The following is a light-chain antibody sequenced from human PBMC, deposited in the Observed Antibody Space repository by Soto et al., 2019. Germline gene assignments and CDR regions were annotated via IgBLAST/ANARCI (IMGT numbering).Light chain of an antibody. V-gene: IGKV3-15*01. CDR3: QQYYNWPLT. CDR2: GAS. Sequence: EIVMTQSPATLSVSPGERATLSCRASQSVSSNLTWYQHKPGQAPRLLIYGASTRAPGIPARFSGSGSGTEFTLTISSLQSEDFAVYYCQQYYNWPLTFGGGTKVEIK. J-gene: IGKJ4*01. CDR1: QSVSSN.